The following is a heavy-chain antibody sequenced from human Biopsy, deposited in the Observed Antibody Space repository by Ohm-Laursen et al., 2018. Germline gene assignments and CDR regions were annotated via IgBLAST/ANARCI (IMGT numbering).Heavy chain of an antibody. CDR2: IYYTGST. CDR3: ARHPTGFWFDP. V-gene: IGHV4-59*08. CDR1: RDSISNYY. J-gene: IGHJ5*02. Sequence: GTLSLTCTVSRDSISNYYWTWIRQSPGKGLEWIGYIYYTGSTFYNPSLKSRVTISVDTSTNQFSLKVSSATAADTALYFCARHPTGFWFDPWGHGTLVTVSS.